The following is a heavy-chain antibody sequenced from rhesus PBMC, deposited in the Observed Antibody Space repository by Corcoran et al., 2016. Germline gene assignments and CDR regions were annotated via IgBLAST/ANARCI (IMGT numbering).Heavy chain of an antibody. CDR3: ARREYSSWSGYYGLDS. CDR2: ISDSIGST. CDR1: GGSISSSNW. J-gene: IGHJ6*01. V-gene: IGHV4-65*01. D-gene: IGHD6-13*01. Sequence: QVQLQESGPGLVKPSETLSLTCAVSGGSISSSNWWSWIRQPPGKGLELIWYISDSIGSTYYNPSLKDRVTISTDTSKNQFSLKLSSVTAADTAVYYCARREYSSWSGYYGLDSWGQGVVVTVSS.